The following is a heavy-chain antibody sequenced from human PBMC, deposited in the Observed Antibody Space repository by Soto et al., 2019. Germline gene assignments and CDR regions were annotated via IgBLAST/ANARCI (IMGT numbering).Heavy chain of an antibody. CDR3: ARGTRATQYYYYFYGMDI. CDR2: ISYSGST. CDR1: GGSLNTYY. Sequence: SETLSLTCTVSGGSLNTYYWSWVRQPPGKGLEWVGYISYSGSTSYNPSLKNRLTISLHASRNQFSLNLRSVTAADTAIYYCARGTRATQYYYYFYGMDIWGQGTTVTVSS. J-gene: IGHJ6*02. D-gene: IGHD2-2*01. V-gene: IGHV4-59*01.